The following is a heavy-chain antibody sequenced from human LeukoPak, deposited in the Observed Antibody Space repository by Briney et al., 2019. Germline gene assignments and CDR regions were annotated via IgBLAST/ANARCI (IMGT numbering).Heavy chain of an antibody. CDR2: ISGSSSST. V-gene: IGHV3-48*02. D-gene: IGHD4-23*01. J-gene: IGHJ4*02. CDR1: GFTFSIYS. CDR3: ARNPGGIGDY. Sequence: PGGSLRLSCAASGFTFSIYSMNWVRQAPGKGLEWVSFISGSSSSTFYAASVKGRFTVSRDNAKNSLYPQMNSLRDEDTAVYYCARNPGGIGDYWGQGTLVTVSS.